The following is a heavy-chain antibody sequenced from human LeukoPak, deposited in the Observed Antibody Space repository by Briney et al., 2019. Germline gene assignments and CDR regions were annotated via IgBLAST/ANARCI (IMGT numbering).Heavy chain of an antibody. Sequence: KPSETLSLTCTVSGGSISSGSYYWSWIRQPAGKGLEWIGRIYTSGSTNYNPSLKSRVTISVDTSKNQFSLKLSSVTAADTAVYYCARGLVMTTVTYFDYWGQGTLVTVSS. J-gene: IGHJ4*02. V-gene: IGHV4-61*02. CDR3: ARGLVMTTVTYFDY. CDR1: GGSISSGSYY. CDR2: IYTSGST. D-gene: IGHD4-11*01.